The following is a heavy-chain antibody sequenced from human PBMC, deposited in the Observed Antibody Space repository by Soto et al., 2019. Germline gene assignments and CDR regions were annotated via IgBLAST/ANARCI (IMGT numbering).Heavy chain of an antibody. J-gene: IGHJ4*02. V-gene: IGHV4-59*01. CDR2: THDSGII. CDR1: GGSMSHYH. Sequence: QVQLQESGPGLVKPSETLSLTCPVSGGSMSHYHWCWIRQSPGKGLEFIGYTHDSGIINYNPSLMSRVAISLDTSKNQFSLKLTSVTAADTALYYCARTGYGDHFDYWGRGTLVTVSS. CDR3: ARTGYGDHFDY. D-gene: IGHD5-18*01.